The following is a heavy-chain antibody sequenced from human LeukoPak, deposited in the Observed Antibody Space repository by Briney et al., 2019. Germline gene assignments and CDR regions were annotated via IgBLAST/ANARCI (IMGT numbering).Heavy chain of an antibody. CDR2: ISGSGGST. J-gene: IGHJ4*02. V-gene: IGHV3-23*01. CDR1: GFTFSSYA. CDR3: AKDRRVRYDFWSDSLGKPDY. D-gene: IGHD3-3*01. Sequence: PGGSLRLSCAASGFTFSSYAMSWVRQAPGKGLEWVSAISGSGGSTYYADSVKGRFTISRDNSKNTLYLQMNSLRAEDTAVYYCAKDRRVRYDFWSDSLGKPDYWGQGTLVTVSS.